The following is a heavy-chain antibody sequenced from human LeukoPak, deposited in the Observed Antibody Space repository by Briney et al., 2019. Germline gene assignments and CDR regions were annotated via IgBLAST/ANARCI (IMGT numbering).Heavy chain of an antibody. V-gene: IGHV3-53*01. J-gene: IGHJ6*02. Sequence: GGSLRLSCAASGFTVSSNYMSWVRQAPGKGLEWVSVIYSGGSTYYADSVKGRFTISRDNSKNTLYLQMNSLRAEDTAVYYCTRSPWVRGVIIFGMDVWGQGTTVTVSS. D-gene: IGHD3-10*01. CDR2: IYSGGST. CDR1: GFTVSSNY. CDR3: TRSPWVRGVIIFGMDV.